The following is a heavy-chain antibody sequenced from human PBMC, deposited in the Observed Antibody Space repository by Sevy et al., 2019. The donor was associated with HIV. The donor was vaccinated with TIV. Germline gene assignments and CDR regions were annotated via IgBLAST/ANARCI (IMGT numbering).Heavy chain of an antibody. V-gene: IGHV3-15*05. Sequence: SCAASGFTFTYAWMNWVRQAPRKGLEWVGRIKSNADGGTIDYAAPVKGRFIISRDDSKNTLYLQMNSLKTEDTGVYYCSTDPIILLLVTDGMDVWGQGTTVTVSS. D-gene: IGHD2-8*02. J-gene: IGHJ6*02. CDR3: STDPIILLLVTDGMDV. CDR2: IKSNADGGTI. CDR1: GFTFTYAW.